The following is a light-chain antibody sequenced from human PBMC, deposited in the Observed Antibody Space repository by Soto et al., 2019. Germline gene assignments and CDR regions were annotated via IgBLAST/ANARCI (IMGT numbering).Light chain of an antibody. J-gene: IGLJ2*01. Sequence: QPVLTQPPSASGTPGQRVTISCSGSSSNIGSNYVYWYQQLPGTAPKLLIYANSNRPSGVPDRFSGSKSGTSASLAITGLQAEDEADYYCQSYDNSLSGWVFGGGTKLTVL. CDR3: QSYDNSLSGWV. CDR1: SSNIGSNY. CDR2: ANS. V-gene: IGLV1-40*01.